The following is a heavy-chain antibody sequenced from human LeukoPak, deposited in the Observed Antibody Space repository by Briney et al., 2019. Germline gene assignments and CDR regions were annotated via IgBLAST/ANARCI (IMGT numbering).Heavy chain of an antibody. CDR2: ISSSGSTI. CDR3: ARVKRNNWNQVMDV. Sequence: PGGSLRLSCAASGFTFSSYEMNWARQAPGKGLEWASYISSSGSTIYYADSVKGRFTISRDNAKNSLYLQMNSLRAEDTAVYYCARVKRNNWNQVMDVWGKGTTVTVSS. J-gene: IGHJ6*04. D-gene: IGHD1-1*01. V-gene: IGHV3-48*03. CDR1: GFTFSSYE.